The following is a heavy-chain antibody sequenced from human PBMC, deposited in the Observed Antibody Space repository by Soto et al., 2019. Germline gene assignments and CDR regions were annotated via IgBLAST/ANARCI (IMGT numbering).Heavy chain of an antibody. Sequence: EVQLVESGGDLVQPGASLRLSCAGFGFSLDDYSMHWVRQAPGKGLEWVSGISWNSGKRGFAASVRGRFTVSKDSAKNSLYLQMNSLKIEDTVLFYCAKGGRRTWTEMDVWGQGTAVIVSS. J-gene: IGHJ6*02. D-gene: IGHD1-1*01. CDR3: AKGGRRTWTEMDV. V-gene: IGHV3-9*01. CDR1: GFSLDDYS. CDR2: ISWNSGKR.